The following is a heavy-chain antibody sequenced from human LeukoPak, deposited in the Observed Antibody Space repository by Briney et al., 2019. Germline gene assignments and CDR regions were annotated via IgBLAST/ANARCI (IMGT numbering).Heavy chain of an antibody. CDR3: ARDQVHDYVWGSYRYTQFDY. D-gene: IGHD3-16*02. J-gene: IGHJ4*02. CDR1: GYSISSGYY. CDR2: IYHSGST. V-gene: IGHV4-38-2*02. Sequence: SETLSLTCTVSGYSISSGYYWGWIRQPPGKGLEWIGSIYHSGSTYYNPSLKSRVTISVDTSKNQFSLKLSSVTSADTAVYYCARDQVHDYVWGSYRYTQFDYWGQGTLVPVSS.